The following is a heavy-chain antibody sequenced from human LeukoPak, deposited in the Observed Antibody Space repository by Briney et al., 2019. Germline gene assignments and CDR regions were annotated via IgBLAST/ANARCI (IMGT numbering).Heavy chain of an antibody. J-gene: IGHJ4*02. V-gene: IGHV1-3*01. CDR3: ARVHPYSGSPSYYFDY. CDR1: GYTFTSYD. D-gene: IGHD1-26*01. CDR2: INAGNGNT. Sequence: ASVKVSCKASGYTFTSYDINWVRQAPGQRLEWMGWINAGNGNTKYSQKFQGRVTITRDTSASTAYMELSSLRSEDTAVYYCARVHPYSGSPSYYFDYWGQGTLVTVSS.